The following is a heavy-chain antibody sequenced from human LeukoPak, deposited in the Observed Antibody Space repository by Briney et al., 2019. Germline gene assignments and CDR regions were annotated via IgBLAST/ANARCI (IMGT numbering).Heavy chain of an antibody. D-gene: IGHD3-22*01. Sequence: NPSETLSLTCTVSGGSISSYYWSWIRQPAGKGLEWIGRIYTSGSTNYNPSLKSRVTMSVDTSKNQFSLKLSSVTAADTAAYYCARDRYYYDSSGYSRFDPWGQGTLVTVSS. CDR2: IYTSGST. CDR1: GGSISSYY. J-gene: IGHJ5*02. CDR3: ARDRYYYDSSGYSRFDP. V-gene: IGHV4-4*07.